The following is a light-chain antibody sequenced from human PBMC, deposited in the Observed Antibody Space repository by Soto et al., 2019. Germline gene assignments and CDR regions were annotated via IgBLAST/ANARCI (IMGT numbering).Light chain of an antibody. CDR1: RSDVGAYGY. CDR2: EVS. Sequence: QSALTQPASVSGSPGQSIAISCTGTRSDVGAYGYVSWYQQHPGKAPKLMPFEVSMRPSGVSNRFSGSKSGNTASLTISGLQADDEADYYCSSYTTGNTVVFGGGTKVTVL. V-gene: IGLV2-14*01. CDR3: SSYTTGNTVV. J-gene: IGLJ3*02.